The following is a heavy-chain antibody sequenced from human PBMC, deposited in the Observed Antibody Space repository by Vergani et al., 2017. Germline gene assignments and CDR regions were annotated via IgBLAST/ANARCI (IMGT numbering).Heavy chain of an antibody. CDR3: ARATGEIPTSYYYGMDV. D-gene: IGHD3-10*01. J-gene: IGHJ6*04. V-gene: IGHV1-69*12. Sequence: QVQLVQSGAEVKKPGSSVKVSCKASGGTFSSYAINWVRQAPGQGLEWMGGIIPIFGTANYAQKFQGRVTITADESTSTAYMELSSLRSEDTAVYYCARATGEIPTSYYYGMDVWGKGITVTVSS. CDR1: GGTFSSYA. CDR2: IIPIFGTA.